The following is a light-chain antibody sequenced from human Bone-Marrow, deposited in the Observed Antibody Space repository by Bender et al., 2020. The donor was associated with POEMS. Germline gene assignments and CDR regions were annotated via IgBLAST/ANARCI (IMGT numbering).Light chain of an antibody. CDR1: SSDFRTYDL. V-gene: IGLV2-14*02. CDR2: EVS. J-gene: IGLJ3*02. Sequence: QPALTQAASVSGSPGQSITLSCTGTSSDFRTYDLVSLYQQYPGKAPKLIIYEVSQRPSGVPDRFSGSKSGNTASLTVSGLQVEDEADYYCSSYAGSNSVVFGGGTKLTVL. CDR3: SSYAGSNSVV.